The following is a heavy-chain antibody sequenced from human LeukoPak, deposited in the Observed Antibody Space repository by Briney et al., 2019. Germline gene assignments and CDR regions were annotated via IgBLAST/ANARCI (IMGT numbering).Heavy chain of an antibody. CDR3: ARWRGPTYYYDSSGYYCGFDY. Sequence: ASVKVSCKASGYTFTSYGISWVRQAPGQGLEWMGWISAYNGNTNYAQKLQGRVTMTTDTSTSTAYMELRSLRSDDTAVYYCARWRGPTYYYDSSGYYCGFDYWGQGTLVTVSS. CDR2: ISAYNGNT. D-gene: IGHD3-22*01. J-gene: IGHJ4*02. CDR1: GYTFTSYG. V-gene: IGHV1-18*01.